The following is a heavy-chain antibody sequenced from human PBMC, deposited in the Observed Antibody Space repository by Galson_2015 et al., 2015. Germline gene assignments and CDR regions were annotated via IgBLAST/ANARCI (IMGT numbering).Heavy chain of an antibody. CDR3: ARETSATGYRDH. Sequence: SVKVSCKASGYTFNNYHIHWVRQAPGQGLEWMGIVTPGSGATSYAEKFQGRVIMTGDMSTTTAFLELSSLRSDDTALYYCARETSATGYRDHWGQGTLVTVSS. CDR1: GYTFNNYH. J-gene: IGHJ4*02. V-gene: IGHV1-46*02. D-gene: IGHD5-12*01. CDR2: VTPGSGAT.